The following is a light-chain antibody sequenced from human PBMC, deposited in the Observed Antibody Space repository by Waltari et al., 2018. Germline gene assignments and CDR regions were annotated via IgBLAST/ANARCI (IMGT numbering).Light chain of an antibody. CDR1: QDISND. CDR3: QQYDNLPRT. Sequence: DIQMTQSPSSLSASVGDRVTITCQANQDISNDLNWYQQKPGKAPKLLIYDASNLETGVPSRFSGSGSGTDFTFTISSLQPEDIATYYCQQYDNLPRTFGQGTKVEIK. CDR2: DAS. V-gene: IGKV1-33*01. J-gene: IGKJ1*01.